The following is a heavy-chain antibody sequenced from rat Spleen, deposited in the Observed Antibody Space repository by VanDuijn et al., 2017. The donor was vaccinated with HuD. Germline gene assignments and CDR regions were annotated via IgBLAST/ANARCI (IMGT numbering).Heavy chain of an antibody. CDR2: INTGSGGT. D-gene: IGHD1-11*01. V-gene: IGHV1-57*01. J-gene: IGHJ3*01. Sequence: QIQLQQSGAELAKPGSSVKISCKASGNTFTGYDINWVKKTTGQGLEYIGFINTGSGGTYYNEKFKGKATLTVDKSSSTAFMQLSSLTPEDTAVYYCARWGGFRDWGQGTLVTVSS. CDR1: GNTFTGYD. CDR3: ARWGGFRD.